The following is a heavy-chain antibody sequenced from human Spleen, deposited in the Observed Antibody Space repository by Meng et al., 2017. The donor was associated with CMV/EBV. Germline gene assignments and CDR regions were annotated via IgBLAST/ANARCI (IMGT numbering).Heavy chain of an antibody. Sequence: CAASGFPFTPYSITSIRQAPAPLLSSVSSIRIPAPSISSSDSFKRRFTISRDNAKNSLFLQMNSLRGEDTAIYYCAREGWNYAPLDYWGQGTLVTVSS. J-gene: IGHJ4*02. CDR1: GFPFTPYS. CDR3: AREGWNYAPLDY. D-gene: IGHD1-7*01. V-gene: IGHV3-11*04. CDR2: IRIPAPSI.